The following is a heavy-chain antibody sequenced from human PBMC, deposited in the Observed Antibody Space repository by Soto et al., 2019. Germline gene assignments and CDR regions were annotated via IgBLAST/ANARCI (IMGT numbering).Heavy chain of an antibody. CDR2: ISYSGST. J-gene: IGHJ4*02. D-gene: IGHD4-17*01. CDR1: GGSISNYY. V-gene: IGHV4-59*01. CDR3: APRSRIYGDLIDY. Sequence: PSETLSLTCTVSGGSISNYYWSWIRQPPGKGLELIGYISYSGSTNYNPSLKSRVTISLNTSKNQFSLKLSSVTAADTAVYYCAPRSRIYGDLIDYWGQGTLVTVSS.